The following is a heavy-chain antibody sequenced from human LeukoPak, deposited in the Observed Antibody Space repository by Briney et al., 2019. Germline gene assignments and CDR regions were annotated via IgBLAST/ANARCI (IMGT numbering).Heavy chain of an antibody. CDR2: INPNSGGT. V-gene: IGHV1-2*06. J-gene: IGHJ5*02. CDR1: GYTFTGYY. Sequence: GASVKVSCKASGYTFTGYYMHWVRQAPGQGLGWMGRINPNSGGTNYAQKFQGRVTMTRDTSISTAYMELSRLRSDDTAVYYCARGRVVVPAAMPQNWFDPWGQGTLVTVSS. D-gene: IGHD2-2*01. CDR3: ARGRVVVPAAMPQNWFDP.